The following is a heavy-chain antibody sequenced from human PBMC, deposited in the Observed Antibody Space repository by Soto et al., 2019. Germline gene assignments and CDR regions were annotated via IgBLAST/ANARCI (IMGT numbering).Heavy chain of an antibody. D-gene: IGHD6-25*01. CDR3: ARGGRHSDYYYYYGMDV. Sequence: ASVKVSCKAFGYTFTIYYIHWGRQAPGQGLEWMGVINTSGGSPTYAQKFQDRVTMTRDTSTSTVYMELSSLRSEDTAVYYCARGGRHSDYYYYYGMDVWAQGTTVTVSS. J-gene: IGHJ6*02. CDR2: INTSGGSP. CDR1: GYTFTIYY. V-gene: IGHV1-46*01.